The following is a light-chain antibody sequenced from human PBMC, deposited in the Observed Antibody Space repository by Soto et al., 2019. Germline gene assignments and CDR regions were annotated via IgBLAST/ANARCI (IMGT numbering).Light chain of an antibody. CDR2: DVS. J-gene: IGLJ3*02. CDR3: NSYTTSGTWV. CDR1: SSDVGGYNY. V-gene: IGLV2-14*01. Sequence: QSALTQPASVSGSPGQSITISCTGTSSDVGGYNYVSWYQQHPGKAPKLMIYDVSDRPSGVSDRFSGSKSDNTASLTISGLQAEDEADYYCNSYTTSGTWVFGGGTLLTVL.